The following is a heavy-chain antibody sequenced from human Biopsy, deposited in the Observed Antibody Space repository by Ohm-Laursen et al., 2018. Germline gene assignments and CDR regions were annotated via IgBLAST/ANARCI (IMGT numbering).Heavy chain of an antibody. CDR2: INPDSGVT. V-gene: IGHV1-2*02. J-gene: IGHJ6*02. Sequence: ASVKVSCKASGYTFSGYYMHWVRQAPGQGLEWMGWINPDSGVTNYAQKFQGRVSMTRDTSIHTVYLELNSLRSDDTAVYYCARDMTVTARPYYYSGVDVWGPGTRVTVSS. CDR3: ARDMTVTARPYYYSGVDV. D-gene: IGHD4-17*01. CDR1: GYTFSGYY.